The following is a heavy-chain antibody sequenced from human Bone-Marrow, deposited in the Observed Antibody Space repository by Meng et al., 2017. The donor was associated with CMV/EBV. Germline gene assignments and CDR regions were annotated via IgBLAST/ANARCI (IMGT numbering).Heavy chain of an antibody. Sequence: SVKVSCKASGYTFTSYGISWVRQAPGQGLEWMGGITPAFETADYAQKFRDRVTISMDDSATTAYMEMSSLGSEDTAVYFCARGPRITVGGVIIWPLEDWGQGTLVTVSS. CDR2: ITPAFETA. CDR3: ARGPRITVGGVIIWPLED. J-gene: IGHJ4*02. D-gene: IGHD3-16*02. CDR1: GYTFTSYG. V-gene: IGHV1-69*05.